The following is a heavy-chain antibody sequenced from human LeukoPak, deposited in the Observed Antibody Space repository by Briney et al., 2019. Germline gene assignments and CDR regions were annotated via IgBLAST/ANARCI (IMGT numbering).Heavy chain of an antibody. J-gene: IGHJ4*02. CDR1: GYTFTSYG. CDR2: ISAYNGNT. V-gene: IGHV1-18*01. Sequence: GSVTVSCKASGYTFTSYGISWVRQAPGQGLEWMGWISAYNGNTNYAQKLQGRVTMTTERSTSTAYMELRSLRSDDTAVYYCARTYYYDSSGYSDWGQGTLVTVSS. D-gene: IGHD3-22*01. CDR3: ARTYYYDSSGYSD.